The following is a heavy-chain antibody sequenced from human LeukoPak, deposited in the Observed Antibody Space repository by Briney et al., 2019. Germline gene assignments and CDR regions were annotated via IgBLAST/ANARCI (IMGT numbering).Heavy chain of an antibody. V-gene: IGHV4-59*13. J-gene: IGHJ4*02. CDR3: VRVFESY. Sequence: SETLSLTCSVSGGAISSFYWIWIRQTPGKGLEWIGCIQNSGSTEYNPSLESRVTISVDTSKNQFALKLTSLTAADTAVYYCVRVFESYWGQGTLVTVSS. D-gene: IGHD3-16*01. CDR2: IQNSGST. CDR1: GGAISSFY.